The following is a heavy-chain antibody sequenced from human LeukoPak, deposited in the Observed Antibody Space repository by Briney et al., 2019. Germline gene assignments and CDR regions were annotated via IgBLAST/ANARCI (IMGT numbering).Heavy chain of an antibody. V-gene: IGHV1-69*13. CDR2: IIPIFGTA. CDR3: ARRTSHSCGGDCYSFDY. Sequence: SVRLSCRASGGTFNSYALSWVRQAPGQGREGMGGIIPIFGTANYAQKFQGRVTITADESTSTAYMELRSLSSRDTAVYYRARRTSHSCGGDCYSFDYWGQGTLVTVSS. CDR1: GGTFNSYA. D-gene: IGHD2-21*02. J-gene: IGHJ4*02.